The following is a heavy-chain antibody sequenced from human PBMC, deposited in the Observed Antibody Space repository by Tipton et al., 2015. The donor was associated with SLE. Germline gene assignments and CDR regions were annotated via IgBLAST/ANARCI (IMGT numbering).Heavy chain of an antibody. V-gene: IGHV4-4*09. J-gene: IGHJ4*02. CDR3: ARLSCSSISCYVDS. CDR1: DGSFSGYH. CDR2: IYTRGST. Sequence: TLSLTCTIYDGSFSGYHWSWIRQPPGKGLEWIGRIYTRGSTNYSPSLRSRVTISIDRPKNQLSLKLSSVTAADTAVYYCARLSCSSISCYVDSWGQGTLVTVSS. D-gene: IGHD2-15*01.